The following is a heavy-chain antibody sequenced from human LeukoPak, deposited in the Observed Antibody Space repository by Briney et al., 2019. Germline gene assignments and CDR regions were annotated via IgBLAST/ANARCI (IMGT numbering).Heavy chain of an antibody. D-gene: IGHD5-24*01. V-gene: IGHV3-7*01. CDR3: ARDMGYGYNYSPSHFDY. CDR1: GFTFSSYW. Sequence: PGGSLRLSCAASGFTFSSYWMSWVRQAPGKGLEWVANIKQDGSEKYYVDSVKGRFTISRDNAKNSLYLQMNSLRAEDTAVYYCARDMGYGYNYSPSHFDYWGQGTLVTVSS. J-gene: IGHJ4*02. CDR2: IKQDGSEK.